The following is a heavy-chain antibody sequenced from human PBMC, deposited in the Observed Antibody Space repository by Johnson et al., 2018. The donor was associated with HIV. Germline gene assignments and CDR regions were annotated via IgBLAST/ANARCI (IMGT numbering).Heavy chain of an antibody. V-gene: IGHV3-11*01. Sequence: VQLVESGGGLVKPGGSLRLSCAASGFTFSDYYMSWIRQAPGKWLEWVSYISSSGSTIYYADSVKGRFTISRDNAKNSLYLQMNSLRAEDTAVYYCAKDHHTVMLELLGAVDIWGQGTMVTVSS. CDR3: AKDHHTVMLELLGAVDI. D-gene: IGHD1-7*01. J-gene: IGHJ3*02. CDR2: ISSSGSTI. CDR1: GFTFSDYY.